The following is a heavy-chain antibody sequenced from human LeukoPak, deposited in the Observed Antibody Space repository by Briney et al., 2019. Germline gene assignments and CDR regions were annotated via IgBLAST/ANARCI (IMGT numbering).Heavy chain of an antibody. V-gene: IGHV3-53*01. CDR1: GFTVSSNY. J-gene: IGHJ4*02. D-gene: IGHD5-18*01. CDR2: IYSGGST. CDR3: AKPVDTAMVFDY. Sequence: PGGSLRLSCAASGFTVSSNYMSWVRQAPGKGLEWVSVIYSGGSTYYADSVKGRFTISRHNSKSTLYLQMNSLRAEDTAVYYCAKPVDTAMVFDYWGQGTLVTVSS.